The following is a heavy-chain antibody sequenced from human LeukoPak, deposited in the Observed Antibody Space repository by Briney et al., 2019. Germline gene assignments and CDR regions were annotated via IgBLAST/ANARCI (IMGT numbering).Heavy chain of an antibody. CDR1: GFTFSSYG. Sequence: GGSLRLSCAASGFTFSSYGMHWVRQAPGKGLEWVAVIWYDGSNKYYADSVKGRFTISRDNSKNTLYLQMNSLRAEDTAVYYCARVIAAAGYYYYGMDVWGQGTTVTVPS. CDR2: IWYDGSNK. D-gene: IGHD6-13*01. V-gene: IGHV3-33*01. CDR3: ARVIAAAGYYYYGMDV. J-gene: IGHJ6*02.